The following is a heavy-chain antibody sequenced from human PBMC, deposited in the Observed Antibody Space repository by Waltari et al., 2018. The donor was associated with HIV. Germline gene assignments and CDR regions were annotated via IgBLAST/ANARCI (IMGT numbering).Heavy chain of an antibody. V-gene: IGHV3-23*01. D-gene: IGHD3-22*01. CDR3: AKFGLSSGYWEDYYYGMDV. J-gene: IGHJ6*02. Sequence: EVQLLESGGGLVQPGGSLRLSCAASGFTFSSYAMSWVRQAPGKGLEGVSSSRGSGGSKYYSDSVKGRFTISRDNSKNTLYLQMNSLRAEDTAVYYCAKFGLSSGYWEDYYYGMDVWGQGTTVTVSS. CDR2: SRGSGGSK. CDR1: GFTFSSYA.